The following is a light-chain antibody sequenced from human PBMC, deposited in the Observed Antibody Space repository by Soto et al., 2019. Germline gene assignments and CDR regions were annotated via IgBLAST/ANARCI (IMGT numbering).Light chain of an antibody. V-gene: IGLV1-47*01. CDR3: AAWDDSLSGYYV. CDR2: RNN. J-gene: IGLJ1*01. CDR1: SSNIGSNY. Sequence: QSALTQPPSASGTPGQRVTISCSGSSSNIGSNYVYWYQQLPGTAPKLLIYRNNQRPSGVPDRFSGSKSGTSASLAISGLRSEDEADYYCAAWDDSLSGYYVFGTGTKDTVL.